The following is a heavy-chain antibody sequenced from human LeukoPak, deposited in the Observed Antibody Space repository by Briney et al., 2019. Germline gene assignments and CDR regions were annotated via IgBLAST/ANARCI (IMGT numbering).Heavy chain of an antibody. CDR3: ARESVAVDS. V-gene: IGHV3-74*01. J-gene: IGHJ4*02. CDR1: GSTFSRFW. D-gene: IGHD6-19*01. Sequence: GGSLRLSCAASGSTFSRFWMHWVRQAPRKGLVWVSRIYSDGSSTSYAASVKGRSTISRDNTKNTLYLQMNSLRAEDTAVYYCARESVAVDSWGQGTLVTVSS. CDR2: IYSDGSST.